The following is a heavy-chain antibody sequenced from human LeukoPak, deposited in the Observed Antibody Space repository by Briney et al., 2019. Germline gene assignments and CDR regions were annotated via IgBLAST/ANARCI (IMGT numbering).Heavy chain of an antibody. CDR2: INPHTGAT. Sequence: ASVKVSCKASGYTFNLYYIHWVRQAPGHGLEWLGRINPHTGATHFAQKFQARVTMARDTSITTAYMELSGLKSDDAAVYFCAREDLIAVSGQTFDFWGQGTLVSVSS. D-gene: IGHD6-19*01. CDR1: GYTFNLYY. V-gene: IGHV1-2*06. CDR3: AREDLIAVSGQTFDF. J-gene: IGHJ4*02.